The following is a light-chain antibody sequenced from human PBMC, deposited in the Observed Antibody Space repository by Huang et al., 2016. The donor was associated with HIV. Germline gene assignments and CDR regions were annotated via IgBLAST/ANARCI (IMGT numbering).Light chain of an antibody. J-gene: IGKJ4*01. CDR3: QQYNIWPRT. Sequence: EMVMTQSPTTLSVSPGEGATLACRASESVSTQVAWYQQNPGQAPRLLIYGTSTRATGVPATFSGSGSGTEFTLTISNLRSEDCAVYYCQQYNIWPRTFGGGTKVEI. CDR2: GTS. CDR1: ESVSTQ. V-gene: IGKV3-15*01.